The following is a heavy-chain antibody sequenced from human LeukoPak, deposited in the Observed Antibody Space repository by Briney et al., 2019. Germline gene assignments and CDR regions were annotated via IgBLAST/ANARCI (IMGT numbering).Heavy chain of an antibody. CDR3: ATRDGYNLLS. Sequence: GEFLKISCKGSGYTYNSYWIGWVRQMPGKGLEWIGIIYPIESKTKYSQSFEGQVTISADKSINTAYLQWTSLKASDTAMYFCATRDGYNLLSWGQGTLVTVSS. CDR1: GYTYNSYW. V-gene: IGHV5-51*01. D-gene: IGHD5-24*01. J-gene: IGHJ4*02. CDR2: IYPIESKT.